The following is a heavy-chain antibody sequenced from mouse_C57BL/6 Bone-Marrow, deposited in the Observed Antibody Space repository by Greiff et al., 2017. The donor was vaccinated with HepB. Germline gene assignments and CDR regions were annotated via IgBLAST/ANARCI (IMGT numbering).Heavy chain of an antibody. Sequence: QVQLQQSGAELARPGASVKMSCKASGYTFTSYTMHWVKQGPGQGLEWIGYINPSSGYTKYNQKFKDKATLTADKSSSTAYMQLSSLTSEDSAVYYCARSDYYGSSGYAMDYWGQGTSVTVSS. J-gene: IGHJ4*01. V-gene: IGHV1-4*01. CDR2: INPSSGYT. D-gene: IGHD1-1*01. CDR3: ARSDYYGSSGYAMDY. CDR1: GYTFTSYT.